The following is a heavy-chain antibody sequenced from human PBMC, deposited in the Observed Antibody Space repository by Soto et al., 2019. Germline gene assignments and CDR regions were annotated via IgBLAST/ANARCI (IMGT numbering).Heavy chain of an antibody. CDR2: IYYSGST. Sequence: PSETLSLTCTVSGGSISSYYWSWIRQPPGKGLEWIGYIYYSGSTNYNPSLKSRVTISVDTSKSQFSLKLSSVTAADTAVYYCASLSGDSGYAFGPDAFDIWGQGTMVTVSS. CDR1: GGSISSYY. V-gene: IGHV4-59*01. D-gene: IGHD5-12*01. CDR3: ASLSGDSGYAFGPDAFDI. J-gene: IGHJ3*02.